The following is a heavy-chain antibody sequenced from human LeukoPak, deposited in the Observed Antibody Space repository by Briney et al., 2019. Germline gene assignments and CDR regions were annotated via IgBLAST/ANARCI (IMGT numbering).Heavy chain of an antibody. CDR1: GFTFSSYA. J-gene: IGHJ4*02. V-gene: IGHV3-23*01. D-gene: IGHD6-19*01. Sequence: PGGSLRLSCAVSGFTFSSYAMSWVRQAPGKGLEWVSAISGSGGSTYYADSVKGRFTISRDNSKNTLYLQMNSLRAEDTAVYYCAKDQPEYSSGWYDYWGQGTLVTVSS. CDR2: ISGSGGST. CDR3: AKDQPEYSSGWYDY.